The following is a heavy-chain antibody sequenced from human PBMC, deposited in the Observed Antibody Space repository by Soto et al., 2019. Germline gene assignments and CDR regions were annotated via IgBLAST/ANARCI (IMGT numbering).Heavy chain of an antibody. CDR3: ARHFVAVVIKGWGY. Sequence: GESLKISCKGSGYSFTSYWIGWVRQMPGKGLEWMGIIYPGDSDTRYSPSFQGQVSMSVDTSKNQFSLKLVSVTAADTAVYYCARHFVAVVIKGWGYWGQGTLVTVSS. CDR2: IYPGDSDT. CDR1: GYSFTSYW. D-gene: IGHD3-10*01. J-gene: IGHJ4*02. V-gene: IGHV5-51*01.